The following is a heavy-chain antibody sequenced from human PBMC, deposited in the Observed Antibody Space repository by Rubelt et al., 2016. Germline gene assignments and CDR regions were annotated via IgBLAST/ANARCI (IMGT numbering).Heavy chain of an antibody. CDR3: ARARWELPQGILFDY. D-gene: IGHD1-26*01. CDR1: GFTFSSYW. Sequence: EVQLVESGGGLVQPGGSLRLSCAASGFTFSSYWMHWVRQAPGKGLEWVSAISGSGGSTYYADSVKGRFTISRDNSKNTLYLQMNSLRDEDTAVYYCARARWELPQGILFDYWGQGTLVTVSS. V-gene: IGHV3-23*04. J-gene: IGHJ4*02. CDR2: ISGSGGST.